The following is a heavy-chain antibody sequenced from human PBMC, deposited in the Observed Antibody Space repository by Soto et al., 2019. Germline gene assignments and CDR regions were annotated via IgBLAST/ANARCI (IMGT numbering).Heavy chain of an antibody. CDR2: ISGSGDNT. CDR3: GKARYLLVDQPLYFES. CDR1: RFTFSDNA. D-gene: IGHD3-9*01. Sequence: PXASLRLSCAASRFTFSDNAMSWVRQVPGKGLEWVSGISGSGDNTFYADSVKGRFSISRDSSKNMLYLQMGSLRVDDTAIYYCGKARYLLVDQPLYFESWGQGTLVTVSS. J-gene: IGHJ4*02. V-gene: IGHV3-23*01.